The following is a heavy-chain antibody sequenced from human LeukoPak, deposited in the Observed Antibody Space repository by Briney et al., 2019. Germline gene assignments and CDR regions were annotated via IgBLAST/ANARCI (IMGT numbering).Heavy chain of an antibody. J-gene: IGHJ5*02. D-gene: IGHD6-6*01. CDR3: ARFLLATRRGNWFDP. V-gene: IGHV1-8*03. CDR2: MNPNSGNT. CDR1: GYTFTSSD. Sequence: EASVKVSCKASGYTFTSSDINWVRQATGQGLEWMGWMNPNSGNTGYAQKFQGRVTFTRNTSISTAYMELSSLRSEDTAVYYCARFLLATRRGNWFDPWGQGTLVTVSS.